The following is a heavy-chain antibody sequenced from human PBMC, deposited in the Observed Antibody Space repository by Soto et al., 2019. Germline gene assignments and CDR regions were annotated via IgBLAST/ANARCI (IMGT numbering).Heavy chain of an antibody. Sequence: ASVKVSCKASGYTFTGYYMHWVRQAPGQGLEWMGWINPNSGGTNYAQKFQGRVTMTRDTSISTAYMELSRLRSDDTAVYYCARTFWSGYFHFDYWGQGTLVTVPS. D-gene: IGHD3-3*01. V-gene: IGHV1-2*02. CDR2: INPNSGGT. CDR1: GYTFTGYY. CDR3: ARTFWSGYFHFDY. J-gene: IGHJ4*02.